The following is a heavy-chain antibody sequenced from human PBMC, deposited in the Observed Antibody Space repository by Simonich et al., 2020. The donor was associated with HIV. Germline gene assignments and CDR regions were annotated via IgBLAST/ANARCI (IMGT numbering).Heavy chain of an antibody. D-gene: IGHD3-3*01. CDR3: ARWGGYYNFYSIYSGNWFDP. J-gene: IGHJ5*02. CDR2: INPKKGGT. CDR1: GYTFTGYD. V-gene: IGHV1-2*06. Sequence: QMQLVQSGAEVRKPGASVKVSCKASGYTFTGYDVYWVRQAPGQGLEGMGRINPKKGGTNYAQKFQGRVTMTRETAISTAYMEMSSLTSDDTAVYYCARWGGYYNFYSIYSGNWFDPWGQGTLVIVSS.